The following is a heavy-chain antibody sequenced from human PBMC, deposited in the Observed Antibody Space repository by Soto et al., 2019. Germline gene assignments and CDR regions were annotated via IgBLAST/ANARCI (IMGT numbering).Heavy chain of an antibody. V-gene: IGHV3-23*01. D-gene: IGHD6-19*01. Sequence: GGSLRLSCAASGFTFSSYAMSWVRQAPGKGLEWVSAISGSGGSTYYADSVKGRFTISRDNSKNTLYLQMNSLRAEDTTVYYCAKDSIIAVAGTDYWGQGTLVTVSS. CDR3: AKDSIIAVAGTDY. CDR1: GFTFSSYA. J-gene: IGHJ4*02. CDR2: ISGSGGST.